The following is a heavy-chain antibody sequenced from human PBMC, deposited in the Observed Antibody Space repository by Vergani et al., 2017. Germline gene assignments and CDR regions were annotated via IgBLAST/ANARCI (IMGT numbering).Heavy chain of an antibody. Sequence: VQLVESGGGVVQPGRSLRLSCAASGFTFSSYSMNWVRQAPGKGLEWVSSISSSSSYIYYADSVKGRFTICRYNAKNSLYPQMNGLRDEDTGVYYCARDRDIQLWSPRGMDVWGQGTTVTVSS. V-gene: IGHV3-21*01. CDR3: ARDRDIQLWSPRGMDV. CDR2: ISSSSSYI. CDR1: GFTFSSYS. D-gene: IGHD5-18*01. J-gene: IGHJ6*02.